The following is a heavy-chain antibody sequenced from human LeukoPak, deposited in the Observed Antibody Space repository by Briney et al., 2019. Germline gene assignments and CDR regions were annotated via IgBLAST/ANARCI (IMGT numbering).Heavy chain of an antibody. V-gene: IGHV1-69*02. CDR3: ARGYSGYDSWFDY. J-gene: IGHJ4*02. CDR1: GGTFSSYT. D-gene: IGHD5-12*01. Sequence: SVKVSCKASGGTFSSYTISWVRQAPGQGLEWMGRIIPILGIANYAQKFQRRVTITADKSTSTAYMELSSLRSEDTAVYYCARGYSGYDSWFDYWGQGTLVTVSS. CDR2: IIPILGIA.